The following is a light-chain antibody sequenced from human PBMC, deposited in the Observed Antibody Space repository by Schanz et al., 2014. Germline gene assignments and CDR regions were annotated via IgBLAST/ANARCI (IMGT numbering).Light chain of an antibody. CDR3: QQRSVWPRT. CDR1: QSVSTY. Sequence: EIVLTQSPATLSLSPGERATLSCRASQSVSTYLAWYQQKPGQAPRLLIFDASTRATGIPARFSGSGSGTGFTLTISSLEPEDVAVYYCQQRSVWPRTFGQGTQVEI. V-gene: IGKV3-11*01. CDR2: DAS. J-gene: IGKJ1*01.